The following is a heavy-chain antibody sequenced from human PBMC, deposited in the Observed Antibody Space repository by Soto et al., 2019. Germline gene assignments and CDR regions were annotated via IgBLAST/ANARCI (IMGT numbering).Heavy chain of an antibody. J-gene: IGHJ4*02. D-gene: IGHD2-2*01. CDR2: INPSGGST. CDR3: ARVNGVPAAMDY. CDR1: GYTFTSYY. V-gene: IGHV1-46*03. Sequence: GASVKVSCTASGYTFTSYYMHWVRQAPGQGLEWMGIINPSGGSTSYAQKFQGRVTMTRDTSTSTVYMELSSLRSEDTAVYYCARVNGVPAAMDYWGQGTLVTVSS.